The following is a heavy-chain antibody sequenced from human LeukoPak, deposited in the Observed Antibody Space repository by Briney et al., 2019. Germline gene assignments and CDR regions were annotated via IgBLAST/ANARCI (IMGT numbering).Heavy chain of an antibody. CDR2: IYHSGST. J-gene: IGHJ3*01. D-gene: IGHD1-26*01. Sequence: SETLSLTCTVSGVSISSGHWWSWVRQPPGKGLEWIGEIYHSGSTNYNASLKSRVTISVDTSKNQFSLKVNSVTVADTAVYYCVTSIDLAGWGGFDVWGQGRMVTVSS. CDR3: VTSIDLAGWGGFDV. V-gene: IGHV4-4*02. CDR1: GVSISSGHW.